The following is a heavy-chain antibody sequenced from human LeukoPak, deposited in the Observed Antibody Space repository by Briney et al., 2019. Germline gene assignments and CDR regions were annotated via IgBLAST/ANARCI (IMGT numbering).Heavy chain of an antibody. Sequence: GGSLRLSCAASGFTFSSYAMHWVRQAPGKGLEWVALISYDGTNKYYADSVKGRFTISRDNAKSSLYLQMNSLRAEDTAAYYCGRGHWGLDYWGQGALVTVSS. V-gene: IGHV3-30*04. J-gene: IGHJ4*02. CDR2: ISYDGTNK. CDR3: GRGHWGLDY. D-gene: IGHD7-27*01. CDR1: GFTFSSYA.